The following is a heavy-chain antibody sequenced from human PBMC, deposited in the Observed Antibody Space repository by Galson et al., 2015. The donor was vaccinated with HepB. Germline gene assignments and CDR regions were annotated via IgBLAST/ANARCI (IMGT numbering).Heavy chain of an antibody. CDR1: GFTISDYY. V-gene: IGHV3-11*01. CDR3: ARDRARGVIPFDAFDI. Sequence: SLRLSCAASGFTISDYYMNWIRQAPGKGLEWVSYISSSGSTIYYADSVKGRFTISRDNAKNSVYLQMNSLRVEDTAVFYCARDRARGVIPFDAFDIWGLGTMVTVSS. CDR2: ISSSGSTI. D-gene: IGHD3-10*01. J-gene: IGHJ3*02.